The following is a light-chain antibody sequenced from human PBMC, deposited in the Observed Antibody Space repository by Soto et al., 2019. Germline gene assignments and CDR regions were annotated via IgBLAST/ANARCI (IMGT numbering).Light chain of an antibody. V-gene: IGKV1-5*03. Sequence: DIQMTQSPSTLSASVGDRVTISCRASQSISSWFAWYQQKPGKAPKLLIYKASILGSGVPSRFSGSGSGTEFTLTISSLQPDDFAIYYCQQCNSQSWTFGQGTKVDIK. J-gene: IGKJ1*01. CDR1: QSISSW. CDR2: KAS. CDR3: QQCNSQSWT.